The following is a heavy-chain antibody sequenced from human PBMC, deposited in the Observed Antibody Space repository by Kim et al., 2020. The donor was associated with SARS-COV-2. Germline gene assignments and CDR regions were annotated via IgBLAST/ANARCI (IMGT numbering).Heavy chain of an antibody. CDR3: AKDILGYCSSTSCSRDYFDY. Sequence: LSLTCAASGFTFSSYAMSWVRQAPGKGLEWVSAISGSGGSTYYADSVKGRFTISRDNSKNTLYLQMNSLRAEDTAVYYCAKDILGYCSSTSCSRDYFDYWGQGTLVTVSS. CDR1: GFTFSSYA. V-gene: IGHV3-23*01. D-gene: IGHD2-2*01. J-gene: IGHJ4*02. CDR2: ISGSGGST.